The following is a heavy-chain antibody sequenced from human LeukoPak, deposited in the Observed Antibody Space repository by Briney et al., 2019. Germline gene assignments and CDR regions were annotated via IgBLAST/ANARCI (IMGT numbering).Heavy chain of an antibody. J-gene: IGHJ4*02. CDR3: AKDPEVLLWFGELFEGYFDY. V-gene: IGHV3-23*01. CDR2: ISGSGGST. D-gene: IGHD3-10*01. CDR1: GFTFSSYA. Sequence: GSLRLSCAASGFTFSSYAMSWVRPAPGKGLEWVSAISGSGGSTYYADSVKGRFTISRDNSKNTLYLQMNSLRAEDTAVYYCAKDPEVLLWFGELFEGYFDYWGQGTLVTVSS.